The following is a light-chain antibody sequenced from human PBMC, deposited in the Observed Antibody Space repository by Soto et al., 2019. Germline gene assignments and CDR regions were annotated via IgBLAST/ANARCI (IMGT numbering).Light chain of an antibody. Sequence: DIQMTQSPSSLSASVGDRVTIICQASQDISNFLNWYQQKPGKAPKLLIYDSSNLETGVPSRFSGSGSGTHFSFTISSLQPEDIATYYCQQCDNLPITFGQGTRLEIK. CDR1: QDISNF. V-gene: IGKV1-33*01. CDR3: QQCDNLPIT. J-gene: IGKJ5*01. CDR2: DSS.